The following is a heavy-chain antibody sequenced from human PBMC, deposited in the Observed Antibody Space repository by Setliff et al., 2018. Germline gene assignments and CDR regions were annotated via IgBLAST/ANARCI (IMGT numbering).Heavy chain of an antibody. Sequence: GGSLSLSCAASGFTFSSYSMYWVRQAPGKGLEWVSSISSSSSYIYYADSVKGRFTISRDNAKDSLYLQMNSLRAEDTAVYYCARELAGIISGSYYPDAFDIWGQGTMVTVSS. J-gene: IGHJ3*02. CDR2: ISSSSSYI. CDR3: ARELAGIISGSYYPDAFDI. CDR1: GFTFSSYS. D-gene: IGHD1-26*01. V-gene: IGHV3-21*01.